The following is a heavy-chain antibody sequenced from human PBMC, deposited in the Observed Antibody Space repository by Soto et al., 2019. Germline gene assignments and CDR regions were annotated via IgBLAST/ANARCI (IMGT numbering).Heavy chain of an antibody. CDR3: AKDARGDYFYYGMDG. J-gene: IGHJ6*02. Sequence: PGGSLRLSCAVSGFTFNNYAMNWVRQAPGKGLEWVSSISDSGGRTYYADSVKGRFTISRDNSKNTLYLQMNSLRAEDTAIYYCAKDARGDYFYYGMDGWGQGTTVNVSS. V-gene: IGHV3-23*01. CDR2: ISDSGGRT. CDR1: GFTFNNYA.